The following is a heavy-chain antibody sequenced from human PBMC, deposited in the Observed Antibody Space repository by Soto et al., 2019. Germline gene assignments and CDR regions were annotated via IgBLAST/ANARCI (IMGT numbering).Heavy chain of an antibody. CDR3: ARDPYYYDSSGYLIHDAFDI. D-gene: IGHD3-22*01. Sequence: ASVKVSCKASGYTFTIYGISWVLQAPGEGLEWMGWIGADNGNTNYAQKLQGRVTMTTDTSTGTAYMELRSLRSDDTAVYYCARDPYYYDSSGYLIHDAFDIWGQGTMVTVS. CDR2: IGADNGNT. CDR1: GYTFTIYG. V-gene: IGHV1-18*01. J-gene: IGHJ3*02.